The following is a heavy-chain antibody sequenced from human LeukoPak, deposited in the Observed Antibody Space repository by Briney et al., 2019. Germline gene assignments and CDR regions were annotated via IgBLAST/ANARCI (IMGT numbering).Heavy chain of an antibody. CDR3: ASEVQLYGY. Sequence: PSETLSLTCTVSGGSITSRSFHWGWIRQPPGKGLEWIGSIYSSGITYYNPSLGSRVTISVDTSKNQFSLKLRSVTAADTAVYYCASEVQLYGYWGQGILVTVSS. J-gene: IGHJ4*02. CDR2: IYSSGIT. D-gene: IGHD5-18*01. CDR1: GGSITSRSFH. V-gene: IGHV4-39*01.